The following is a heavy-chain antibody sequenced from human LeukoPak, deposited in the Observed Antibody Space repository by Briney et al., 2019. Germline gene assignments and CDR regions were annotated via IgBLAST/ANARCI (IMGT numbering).Heavy chain of an antibody. Sequence: PSETLSLTCTVSGVSMSRHYWNWIRQPAGKGLEWIGRVHGSGYTNYLPPLKSRVLMSIDTSKRQFSLNLSSMTAADTAMYYCVRSQQGSGWGFDYWGQGTLVTVSS. J-gene: IGHJ4*02. CDR1: GVSMSRHY. CDR3: VRSQQGSGWGFDY. D-gene: IGHD6-19*01. CDR2: VHGSGYT. V-gene: IGHV4-4*07.